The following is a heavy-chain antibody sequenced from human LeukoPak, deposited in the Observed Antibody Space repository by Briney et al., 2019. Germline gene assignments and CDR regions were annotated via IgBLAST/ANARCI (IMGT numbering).Heavy chain of an antibody. CDR2: IYSPGT. D-gene: IGHD3-22*01. V-gene: IGHV4-61*02. CDR1: AGSINSGDYY. Sequence: PSQTLSLTCTVSAGSINSGDYYWSWIRQPAGKGREWIGRIYSPGTNYNYNPSVKSRVTISIDTSKNQFSLKLTSVTAADTAVYYCARGIGTSYDSSRDAFDIWGQGTMVTVSS. CDR3: ARGIGTSYDSSRDAFDI. J-gene: IGHJ3*02.